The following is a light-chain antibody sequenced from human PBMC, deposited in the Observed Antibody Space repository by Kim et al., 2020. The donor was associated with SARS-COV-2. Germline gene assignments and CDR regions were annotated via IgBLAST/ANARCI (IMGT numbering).Light chain of an antibody. J-gene: IGLJ3*02. V-gene: IGLV2-14*03. CDR2: DVT. CDR3: TSYTGSRTWV. CDR1: SSDVGGYNS. Sequence: QSALTQPASVSGSPGQTITISCTGTSSDVGGYNSVSWYQQYPGRVPTLMIYDVTKQPSGVSHRFSGSKSGNTASLTISGLQTGDEAHYYCTSYTGSRTWVFGGGTQLTVL.